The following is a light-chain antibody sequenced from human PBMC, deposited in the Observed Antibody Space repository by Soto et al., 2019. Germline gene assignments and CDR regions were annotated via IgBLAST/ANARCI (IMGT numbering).Light chain of an antibody. CDR2: AAS. V-gene: IGKV1-39*01. CDR3: QQSYYTPLT. Sequence: DIQMTQSPSSLSASVGDRVTNTCRASQSIGSYLNWYQQAPGRAPKFLISAASSLQSGVPSRFSGSGSGTDFSLTISSLQPEDFATYFCQQSYYTPLTFGGGTKVDIK. J-gene: IGKJ4*01. CDR1: QSIGSY.